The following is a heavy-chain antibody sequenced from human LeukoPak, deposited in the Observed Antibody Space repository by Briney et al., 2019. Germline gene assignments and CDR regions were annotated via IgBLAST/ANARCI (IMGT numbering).Heavy chain of an antibody. CDR3: ARGPYGSGIYSVY. CDR1: GGSISSGDYY. J-gene: IGHJ4*02. D-gene: IGHD3-10*01. V-gene: IGHV4-30-4*01. Sequence: SQTLSLTCTVSGGSISSGDYYWSWIRQPPGKGLEWIGDIYHSGSTNYNPSLKTRVTISVDKSKNQFSLKLTSVTAADTAVYYCARGPYGSGIYSVYWGQGTLVTVSS. CDR2: IYHSGST.